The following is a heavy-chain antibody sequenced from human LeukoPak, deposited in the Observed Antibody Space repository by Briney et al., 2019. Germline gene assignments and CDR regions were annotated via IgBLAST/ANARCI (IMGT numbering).Heavy chain of an antibody. J-gene: IGHJ4*02. CDR1: GFTVSSNY. V-gene: IGHV3-53*01. D-gene: IGHD2-2*01. CDR2: IYSGDNT. Sequence: QPGGSLRLSCAASGFTVSSNYMSWVRQAPGKGLEWVSLIYSGDNTYYADSVKGRFTISRDNSKNTLYLQMNSLRAEDTAVYYCAKDSRRTPGYWGQGTLVTVSS. CDR3: AKDSRRTPGY.